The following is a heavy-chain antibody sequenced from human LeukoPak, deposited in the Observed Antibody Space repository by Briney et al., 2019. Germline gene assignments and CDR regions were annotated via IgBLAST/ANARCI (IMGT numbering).Heavy chain of an antibody. CDR3: AASDYYYYYMDV. V-gene: IGHV4-34*01. CDR2: ISHSGTT. CDR1: GGSFSNFY. Sequence: SETLSLTCAVYGGSFSNFYWSWIRQPPGMGLEWIGEISHSGTTNYNPSLKSRVTISVDTSKNQFSLKLTSVTAADTAVYYCAASDYYYYYMDVWGRGTPVTVSS. J-gene: IGHJ6*03. D-gene: IGHD6-19*01.